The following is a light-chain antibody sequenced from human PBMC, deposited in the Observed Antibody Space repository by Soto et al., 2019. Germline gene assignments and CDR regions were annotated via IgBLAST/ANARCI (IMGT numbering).Light chain of an antibody. J-gene: IGKJ3*01. V-gene: IGKV1-27*01. CDR1: QGISNS. CDR2: AAS. CDR3: QEYHSPPFT. Sequence: EIQMTQSQSSLSASVADTVTITCRASQGISNSLAWYQKKPGKVPDLLIYAASTLKSGVPSHFSGSGSGTVFTLTISSLQPEDVATYYCQEYHSPPFTFGPGTKVDIK.